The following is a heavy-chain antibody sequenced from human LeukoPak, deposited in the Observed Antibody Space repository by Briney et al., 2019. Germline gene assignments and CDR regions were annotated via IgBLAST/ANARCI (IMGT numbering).Heavy chain of an antibody. CDR2: ISATSGT. J-gene: IGHJ4*02. CDR1: GFTFTNYA. Sequence: GGSLRLSCAASGFTFTNYAMTWVRQAPGKGLEWVSTISATSGTYYADSVAGRFTISRDNSKNTLYLQMNSLRAEDTAVYYCAKDRHPYSTLSDYWGQGALVTVSS. V-gene: IGHV3-23*01. D-gene: IGHD6-6*01. CDR3: AKDRHPYSTLSDY.